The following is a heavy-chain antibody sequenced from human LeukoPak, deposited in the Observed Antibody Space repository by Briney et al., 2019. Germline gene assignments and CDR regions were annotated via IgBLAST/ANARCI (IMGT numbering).Heavy chain of an antibody. CDR2: ISSSSSTI. V-gene: IGHV3-48*01. Sequence: GGSLRLSCAASGFTFNSYSMNWVRQAPGKGLEWVSYISSSSSTIYYADSVKGRFTISRDNAKNSLYLQMNSLRAEDTAVYYCARDKGSSWFVIDYWGQGTLVTVSS. CDR1: GFTFNSYS. D-gene: IGHD6-13*01. CDR3: ARDKGSSWFVIDY. J-gene: IGHJ4*02.